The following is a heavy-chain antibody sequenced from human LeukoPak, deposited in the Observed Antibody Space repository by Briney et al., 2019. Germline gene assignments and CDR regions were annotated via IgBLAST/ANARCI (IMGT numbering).Heavy chain of an antibody. CDR2: IYHSGST. CDR1: GYSISSGYY. Sequence: PSETLSLTCTVSGYSISSGYYWGWIRQPPGKGLGWIGSIYHSGSTYYNPSLKSRVTISVDTSKNQFSLKLSSVTAADTAVYYCARVPLIEDTDWGPIYWGQGTLVTVSS. V-gene: IGHV4-38-2*02. D-gene: IGHD3/OR15-3a*01. CDR3: ARVPLIEDTDWGPIY. J-gene: IGHJ4*02.